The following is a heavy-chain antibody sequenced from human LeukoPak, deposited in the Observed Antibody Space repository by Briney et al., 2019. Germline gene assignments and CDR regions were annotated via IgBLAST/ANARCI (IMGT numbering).Heavy chain of an antibody. D-gene: IGHD3-22*01. J-gene: IGHJ6*04. V-gene: IGHV3-9*01. CDR1: GFTFDDYA. Sequence: PGGSLRLSCAASGFTFDDYAMHWVRQAPGKGLEWVSGISWNSGSIGYADSVKGRFTISRDNAKNSLYLQMNSLRAEDTALYYCARGYYYDSSGRMDVWGKGTTVTVSS. CDR3: ARGYYYDSSGRMDV. CDR2: ISWNSGSI.